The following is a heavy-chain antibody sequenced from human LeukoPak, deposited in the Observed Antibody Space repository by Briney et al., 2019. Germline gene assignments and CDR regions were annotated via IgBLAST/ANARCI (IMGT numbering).Heavy chain of an antibody. Sequence: GGSLRLSCEGSGFIFNDYYMSWIRQAPGKGLEWVSYISSSGTTIYYADSVKGRFTVSRDNAKNSVYLQMNSLRVEDTAMYYCASRIVGALGWGQGTLVTVSS. V-gene: IGHV3-11*01. D-gene: IGHD1-26*01. CDR1: GFIFNDYY. CDR3: ASRIVGALG. CDR2: ISSSGTTI. J-gene: IGHJ4*02.